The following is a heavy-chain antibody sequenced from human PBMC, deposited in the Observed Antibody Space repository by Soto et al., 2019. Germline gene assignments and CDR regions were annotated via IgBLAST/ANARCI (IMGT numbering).Heavy chain of an antibody. CDR3: TRGGDPYKTDP. D-gene: IGHD2-21*01. Sequence: SETLSLTCTVSGGSTSSDDYYWSWIRQPPGKGLEWIGNIYYSGSTYYNPSLKSRVTISVDTSKNQFSLKLTSVNTADTAIYYCTRGGDPYKTDPWGQGTQVTVSS. CDR1: GGSTSSDDYY. CDR2: IYYSGST. V-gene: IGHV4-30-4*02. J-gene: IGHJ5*02.